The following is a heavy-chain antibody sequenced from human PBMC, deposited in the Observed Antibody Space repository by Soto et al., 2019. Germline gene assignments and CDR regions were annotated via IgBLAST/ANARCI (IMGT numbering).Heavy chain of an antibody. V-gene: IGHV1-69*13. Sequence: ASVKVSCKASGGTFSSYAISWVRQAPGQGLEWMGGIIPIFGTANYAQKFQGRVTITADESTSTAYMELSSLRSEDTAVYYCAGGVGVVAPPPRDYSTSGRDVRGKGTTFTFP. CDR3: AGGVGVVAPPPRDYSTSGRDV. CDR2: IIPIFGTA. D-gene: IGHD2-15*01. CDR1: GGTFSSYA. J-gene: IGHJ6*04.